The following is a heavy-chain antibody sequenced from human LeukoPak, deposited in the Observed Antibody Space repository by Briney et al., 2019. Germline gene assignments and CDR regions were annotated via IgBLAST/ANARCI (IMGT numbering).Heavy chain of an antibody. J-gene: IGHJ3*02. D-gene: IGHD3-10*01. CDR3: ASSRAGRGDAFDI. Sequence: ASVKVSCKASGYTFTSYEINWVRQATGQGLEWMGWMNPNSGNTGYAQKFQGRVTITRNTSISTAYMELSSLRSEDTAVYYCASSRAGRGDAFDIWGQGTMVTVSS. V-gene: IGHV1-8*03. CDR1: GYTFTSYE. CDR2: MNPNSGNT.